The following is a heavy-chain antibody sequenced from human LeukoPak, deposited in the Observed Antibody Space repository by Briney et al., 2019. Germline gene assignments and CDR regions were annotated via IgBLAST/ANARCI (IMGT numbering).Heavy chain of an antibody. V-gene: IGHV5-51*01. CDR1: GYSFTSYW. D-gene: IGHD5-18*01. CDR2: IYPGDSDT. Sequence: GESLKISCKGSGYSFTSYWIGWLRQMPGKGLEWMGIIYPGDSDTRYSPSFQGQVTISADKSIGTAYLQWSSLKASDTAMYYCARLRGTAMTKGGYYFDYWGQGTLVTVSS. J-gene: IGHJ4*02. CDR3: ARLRGTAMTKGGYYFDY.